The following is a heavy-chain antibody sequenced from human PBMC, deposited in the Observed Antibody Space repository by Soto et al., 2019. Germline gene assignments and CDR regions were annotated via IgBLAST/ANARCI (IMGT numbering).Heavy chain of an antibody. CDR2: ISSSSSTI. CDR3: ARGKSYYDILTGRV. CDR1: GFTFSSYS. J-gene: IGHJ3*01. V-gene: IGHV3-48*02. D-gene: IGHD3-9*01. Sequence: PGGSLRLSCAASGFTFSSYSMNWVRQAPGKGLEWVSYISSSSSTIYYADSVKGRFTISRDNAKNSLYLQMNSLRDEDTAVYYCARGKSYYDILTGRVWGQGTMVTVSS.